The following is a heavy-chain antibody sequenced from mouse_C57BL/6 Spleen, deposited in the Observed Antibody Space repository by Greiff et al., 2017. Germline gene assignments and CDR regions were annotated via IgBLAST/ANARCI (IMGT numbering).Heavy chain of an antibody. J-gene: IGHJ1*03. V-gene: IGHV1-53*01. Sequence: VQLQQPGTELVKPGASVKLSCKASGYTFTSYWMHWVKQRPGQGLEWIGNINPSNGGTNYNEKFKGKATLTADKSSSTAYMQLSSLTSEDSAVYFCARDGSSYGYFDVWGTGTTVTVSS. CDR2: INPSNGGT. CDR1: GYTFTSYW. D-gene: IGHD1-1*01. CDR3: ARDGSSYGYFDV.